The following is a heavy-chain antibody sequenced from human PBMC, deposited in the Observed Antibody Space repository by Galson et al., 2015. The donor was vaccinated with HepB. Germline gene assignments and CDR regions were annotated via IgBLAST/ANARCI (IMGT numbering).Heavy chain of an antibody. V-gene: IGHV3-30-3*01. J-gene: IGHJ4*02. CDR1: GFTFSSYA. Sequence: SLRLSCAASGFTFSSYAMHWVRQAPGKGLEWVAVISYDGSNKYYADSVKGRFTISRDNSKNTLYLQMNSLRAEDTAVYYCARAGWAVAEDYWGQGTLVTVSS. CDR3: ARAGWAVAEDY. D-gene: IGHD6-19*01. CDR2: ISYDGSNK.